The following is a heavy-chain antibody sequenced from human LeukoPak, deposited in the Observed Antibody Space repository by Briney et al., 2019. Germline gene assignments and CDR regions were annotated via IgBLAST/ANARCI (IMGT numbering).Heavy chain of an antibody. Sequence: SETLSLTCTVSGGSISSGDYYWSWIRQPPGKGLEWIGYIYYSGSTYYNPSLKSRVTISVDTSKNQFSLKLSSVTAADTAAYYCARYRRALDAFDIWGQGTMVTVSS. CDR3: ARYRRALDAFDI. D-gene: IGHD3-10*01. CDR1: GGSISSGDYY. J-gene: IGHJ3*02. V-gene: IGHV4-30-4*08. CDR2: IYYSGST.